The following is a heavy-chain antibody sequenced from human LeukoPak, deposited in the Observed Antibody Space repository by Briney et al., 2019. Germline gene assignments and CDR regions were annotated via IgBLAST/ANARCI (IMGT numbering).Heavy chain of an antibody. J-gene: IGHJ4*02. V-gene: IGHV3-64D*06. CDR3: VAAAPAEFDY. Sequence: PGGSLRLSCSASGFTFSSYAMHWLRQAPGKGLEYVSAISSNGGSTYYADSVKGRFTISRDNSKNTLYLQMSSLRAEDTAVYYCVAAAPAEFDYWGQGTLVTVSS. CDR2: ISSNGGST. D-gene: IGHD6-13*01. CDR1: GFTFSSYA.